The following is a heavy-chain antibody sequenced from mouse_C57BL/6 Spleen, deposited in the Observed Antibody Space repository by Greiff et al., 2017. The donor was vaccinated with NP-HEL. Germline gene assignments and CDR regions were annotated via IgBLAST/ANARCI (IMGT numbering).Heavy chain of an antibody. CDR3: ARTVVAPNYYAMDY. J-gene: IGHJ4*01. CDR1: GYTFTSYW. D-gene: IGHD1-1*01. V-gene: IGHV1-69*01. Sequence: VQLQQPGAELVMPGASVKLSCKASGYTFTSYWMHWVKQRPGQGLEWIGEIDPSDSYTNYNQKFKGKSTLTVDKSSSTAYMQLSSLTSEDSAVYYCARTVVAPNYYAMDYWGQGTSVTVSS. CDR2: IDPSDSYT.